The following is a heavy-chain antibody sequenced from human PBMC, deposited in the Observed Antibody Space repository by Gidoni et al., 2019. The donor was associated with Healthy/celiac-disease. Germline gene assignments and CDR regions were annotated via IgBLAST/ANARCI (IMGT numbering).Heavy chain of an antibody. CDR1: GFTFSSSA. J-gene: IGHJ4*02. V-gene: IGHV3-23*04. Sequence: EVQLVESGGGLVQPGGSLRLSCAASGFTFSSSALSWVRQAPGSGLEWVAGMSSRGANTYSADSVKGRFTISRDNSKNTLYLQMNSLRAEDTAVYYCAKAGFREIIIETLDYFDYWGQGALVTVSS. CDR2: MSSRGANT. CDR3: AKAGFREIIIETLDYFDY. D-gene: IGHD3-10*01.